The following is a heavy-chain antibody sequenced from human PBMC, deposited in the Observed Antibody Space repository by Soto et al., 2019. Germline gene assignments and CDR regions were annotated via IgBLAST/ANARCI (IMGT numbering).Heavy chain of an antibody. Sequence: ASVKVSCKASGYTFTSYGISWVRQAPGQGLEWMGWISAYNGNTNYAQKLQGRVTMTTDTSTSTAYMELRSLRSDDTAVYYCARDPKAAAGTLPDHLGPNYYYYYGMDVWGQGTTVTVSS. CDR3: ARDPKAAAGTLPDHLGPNYYYYYGMDV. CDR2: ISAYNGNT. CDR1: GYTFTSYG. D-gene: IGHD6-13*01. J-gene: IGHJ6*02. V-gene: IGHV1-18*01.